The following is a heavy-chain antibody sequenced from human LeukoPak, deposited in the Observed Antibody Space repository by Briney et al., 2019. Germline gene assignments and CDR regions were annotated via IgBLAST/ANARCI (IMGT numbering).Heavy chain of an antibody. V-gene: IGHV3-53*01. CDR1: GIIVSESY. J-gene: IGHJ3*01. D-gene: IGHD3-10*01. CDR3: SRVNHFGSGGYGHRAIDV. CDR2: IYRDNST. Sequence: SGGSLRLSCAASGIIVSESYMTGVRHAPGKGLEWVATIYRDNSTYYGDSVRGRFSVSRDTSKTTMFLQMNNLRGEDSAVYYCSRVNHFGSGGYGHRAIDVWGQGTLVTVSS.